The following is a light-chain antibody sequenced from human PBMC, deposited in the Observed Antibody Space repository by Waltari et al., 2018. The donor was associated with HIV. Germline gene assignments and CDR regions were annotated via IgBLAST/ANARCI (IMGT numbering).Light chain of an antibody. CDR2: DTS. V-gene: IGLV7-46*01. Sequence: QAVVTQEPSLTVSPGGPVTLTCASSTGHVTSGHCPYWFQRRPGQAPKTLLYDTSNRHSWTPARFSGSLLGDKAALTLTGAQFEDEADYFCLLSFNGVVVFGGGTSLTVL. CDR1: TGHVTSGHC. CDR3: LLSFNGVVV. J-gene: IGLJ2*01.